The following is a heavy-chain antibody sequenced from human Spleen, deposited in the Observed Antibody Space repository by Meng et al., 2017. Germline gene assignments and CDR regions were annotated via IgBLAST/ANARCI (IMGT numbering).Heavy chain of an antibody. CDR1: GFYFSNAW. CDR2: IWYDGSDK. J-gene: IGHJ3*01. Sequence: GESLKISCAASGFYFSNAWMSWVRQAPGKGLEWVAVIWYDGSDKYYADSVKGRFTISRDNSKNTLDLQMNSLRAEDTAVYYCSRSFGDWQHAFDLWGQGTMVTVS. CDR3: SRSFGDWQHAFDL. D-gene: IGHD2-21*02. V-gene: IGHV3-33*08.